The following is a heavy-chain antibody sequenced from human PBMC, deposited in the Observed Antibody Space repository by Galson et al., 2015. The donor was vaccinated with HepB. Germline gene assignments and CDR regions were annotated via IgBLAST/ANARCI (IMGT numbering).Heavy chain of an antibody. Sequence: SVKVSCKASGGTFSSYAISWVRQAPGQGLEWMGGIIPIFGTANYAQKFQGRVTITADESTSTAYMELSSLRSEDTAVYYCARDVWEGYDSSGYYGHWGQGTLVTVSS. CDR1: GGTFSSYA. J-gene: IGHJ4*02. CDR3: ARDVWEGYDSSGYYGH. V-gene: IGHV1-69*13. CDR2: IIPIFGTA. D-gene: IGHD3-22*01.